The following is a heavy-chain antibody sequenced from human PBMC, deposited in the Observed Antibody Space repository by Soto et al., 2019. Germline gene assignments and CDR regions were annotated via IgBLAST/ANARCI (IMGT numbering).Heavy chain of an antibody. CDR1: GGTFSGYA. CDR3: ARVREMATITSFDY. CDR2: IIPIFGTA. Sequence: SVKVSCKASGGTFSGYAISWVRQAPGQGLEWMGGIIPIFGTANYAQKFQGRVTITADESTRTAYMDLRSLRSEDTAVYYCARVREMATITSFDYWGQGTLVTVSS. J-gene: IGHJ4*02. V-gene: IGHV1-69*13. D-gene: IGHD5-12*01.